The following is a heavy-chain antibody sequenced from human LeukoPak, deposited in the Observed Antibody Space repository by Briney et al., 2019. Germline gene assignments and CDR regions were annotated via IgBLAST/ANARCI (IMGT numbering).Heavy chain of an antibody. CDR2: INPSGGST. CDR3: ARDLPRQYYYDSSGYDAFDI. J-gene: IGHJ3*02. V-gene: IGHV1-46*01. CDR1: GYTFTSYY. D-gene: IGHD3-22*01. Sequence: ASVKVSCKASGYTFTSYYMHWVRQAPGQGLEWMGIINPSGGSTSYAQKFQGGVTMTRDTSTSTVYMELSSLRSEDTAVYYCARDLPRQYYYDSSGYDAFDIWGQGTMVTVSS.